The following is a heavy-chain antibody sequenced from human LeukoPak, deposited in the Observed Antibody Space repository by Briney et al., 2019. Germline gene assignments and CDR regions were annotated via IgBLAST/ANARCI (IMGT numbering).Heavy chain of an antibody. Sequence: PGGSLRLSCVASGFTFTNYGMGWVRQAPGKGLEWVSGVSNRDGSAYYADSVKGRFSVSRDNSKNTLHLQMNSLRDEDTALYYCASGMAMTGDGPFDFWGQGTPVTVSS. V-gene: IGHV3-23*01. CDR1: GFTFTNYG. D-gene: IGHD6-19*01. CDR3: ASGMAMTGDGPFDF. J-gene: IGHJ4*02. CDR2: VSNRDGSA.